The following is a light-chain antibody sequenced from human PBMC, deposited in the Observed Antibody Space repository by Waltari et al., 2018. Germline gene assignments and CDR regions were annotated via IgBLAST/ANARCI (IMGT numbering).Light chain of an antibody. Sequence: EIVLTQSPATLSLSPCAGATLSCRASQSVINYLGWYQLKPGQVPKLVISDASTRPAGLPSRFSGSGSGADFTLTISNVEPEDVAVYVWHHRGSGPYTLGQGTRLEMK. CDR2: DAS. V-gene: IGKV3-11*01. CDR1: QSVINY. J-gene: IGKJ5*01. CDR3: HHRGSGPYT.